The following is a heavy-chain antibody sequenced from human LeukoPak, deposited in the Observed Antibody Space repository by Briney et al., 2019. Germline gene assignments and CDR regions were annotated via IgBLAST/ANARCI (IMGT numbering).Heavy chain of an antibody. J-gene: IGHJ4*02. CDR3: ARRRQLQRAGPGYLDY. Sequence: GGSLRLSCAASGFTFSDYYMSWIRQAPGKGLEWVSYISSSGSTIYYADSVKGRFTISRDNAKNSLYLQMNSLRAEDTAVYYCARRRQLQRAGPGYLDYWGQGTLVTVSS. V-gene: IGHV3-11*04. CDR1: GFTFSDYY. D-gene: IGHD5-18*01. CDR2: ISSSGSTI.